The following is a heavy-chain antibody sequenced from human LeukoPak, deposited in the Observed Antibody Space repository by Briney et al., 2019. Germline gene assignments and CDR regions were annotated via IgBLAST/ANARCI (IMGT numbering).Heavy chain of an antibody. CDR2: ISDSGAST. Sequence: GGSLRLSCAASGFSISTYEMNWVRQAPGKGLEWVSTISDSGASTYYADSVKGRFTISRDNSKNTLYLQMNSLRAEDTAVYYCAKSHSVGYRGYFDYWGQGTLVTVSS. D-gene: IGHD5-12*01. CDR3: AKSHSVGYRGYFDY. J-gene: IGHJ4*02. V-gene: IGHV3-23*01. CDR1: GFSISTYE.